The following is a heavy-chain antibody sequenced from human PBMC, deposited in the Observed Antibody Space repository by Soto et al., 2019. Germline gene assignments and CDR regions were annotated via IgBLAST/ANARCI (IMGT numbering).Heavy chain of an antibody. V-gene: IGHV1-69*13. D-gene: IGHD3-22*01. CDR1: GGTFSSYA. J-gene: IGHJ5*02. CDR3: ARSGSGNNWFDP. Sequence: RASVKVSCKASGGTFSSYAISWVRQAPGQGLEWMGGIIPIFGTANYAQKFQGRVTITADESTSTAYMELSSLRSEDTAVYYCARSGSGNNWFDPWGQGTLVTVSS. CDR2: IIPIFGTA.